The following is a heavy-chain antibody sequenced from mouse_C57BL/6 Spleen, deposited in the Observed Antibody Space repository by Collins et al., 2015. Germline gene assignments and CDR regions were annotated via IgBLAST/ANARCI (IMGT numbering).Heavy chain of an antibody. D-gene: IGHD1-1*01. V-gene: IGHV1-62-3*01. CDR3: ARRYGSSYDWYFDV. CDR1: GYTFTSYW. J-gene: IGHJ1*03. CDR2: IDPNSGGT. Sequence: QVQLQQPGAELVKPGASVKLSCKASGYTFTSYWMHWVKQRPGRGLEWIGRIDPNSGGTKYNEKFKSKATLTVDTSSSTAYMQLSSLTSEDSAVYYCARRYGSSYDWYFDVWGTGTTVTVSS.